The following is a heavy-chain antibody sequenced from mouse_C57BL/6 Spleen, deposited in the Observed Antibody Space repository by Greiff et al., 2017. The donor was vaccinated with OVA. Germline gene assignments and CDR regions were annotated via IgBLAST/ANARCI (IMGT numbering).Heavy chain of an antibody. Sequence: EVKVVESEGGLVQPGSSMKLSCTASGFTFSDYYMAWVRQVPEKGLEWVANINYDGSSTYYLDSLKSRFIISRDNAKNILYLQMSSLKSEDTATYYCARDDSSGLAYWGQGTLVTVSA. J-gene: IGHJ3*01. V-gene: IGHV5-16*01. CDR3: ARDDSSGLAY. D-gene: IGHD3-2*02. CDR2: INYDGSST. CDR1: GFTFSDYY.